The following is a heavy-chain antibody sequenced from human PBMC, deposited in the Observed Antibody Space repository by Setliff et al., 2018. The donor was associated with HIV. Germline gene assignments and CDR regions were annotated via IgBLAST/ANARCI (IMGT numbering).Heavy chain of an antibody. Sequence: PSETLSLTCAVNGGPLNSHYWSWIRQSPERGLAWIGEINYSGSTYYNPSLESRVTMSVDASKSQLFLTLRSVTAADTAVYYCARGRPAVAYRGHGGDYWGQGTMVTVSS. CDR1: GGPLNSHY. CDR2: INYSGST. D-gene: IGHD6-19*01. V-gene: IGHV4-34*01. J-gene: IGHJ4*02. CDR3: ARGRPAVAYRGHGGDY.